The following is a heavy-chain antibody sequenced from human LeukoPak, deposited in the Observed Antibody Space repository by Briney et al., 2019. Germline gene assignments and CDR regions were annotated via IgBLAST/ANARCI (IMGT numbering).Heavy chain of an antibody. J-gene: IGHJ6*03. V-gene: IGHV4-39*07. D-gene: IGHD3-22*01. CDR2: IFYSGST. Sequence: SETLSLTCTVSGGSISTSSYYWGWVRQPPGKGLEWIGNIFYSGSTYYSPSLKSRVTISLDTSKNQFSLKLSSVTAADTAVYYCTRGSIAYYYMDVWGEGTTVTISS. CDR3: TRGSIAYYYMDV. CDR1: GGSISTSSYY.